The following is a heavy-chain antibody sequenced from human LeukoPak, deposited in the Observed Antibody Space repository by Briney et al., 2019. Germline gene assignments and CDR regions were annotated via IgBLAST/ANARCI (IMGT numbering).Heavy chain of an antibody. Sequence: GGSLRLSCAASGLIFSKYWMTWVRQAPGKGLEWVASIKPDGSEKYYLDSVKGRFTISRDNAKNSLYLQMNSLRAEDTAVYYCARDQAAVVVVVAATGGSDYWGQGTLVTVSS. V-gene: IGHV3-7*01. J-gene: IGHJ4*02. CDR3: ARDQAAVVVVVAATGGSDY. CDR1: GLIFSKYW. D-gene: IGHD2-15*01. CDR2: IKPDGSEK.